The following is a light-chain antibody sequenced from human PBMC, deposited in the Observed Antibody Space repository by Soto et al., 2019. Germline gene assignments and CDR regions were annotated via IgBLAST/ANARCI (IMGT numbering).Light chain of an antibody. CDR3: QQRTSWPRVT. CDR1: QSVSRY. CDR2: GVS. Sequence: EVVLTQSPATLSLSPGETATLSCRTSQSVSRYLAWYQQRPGQAPRLLIYGVSNRATGIPDRFSGSGSGTEFTLTISSLEPEDFAVYYCQQRTSWPRVTFGPGTKVEVK. J-gene: IGKJ3*01. V-gene: IGKV3-11*01.